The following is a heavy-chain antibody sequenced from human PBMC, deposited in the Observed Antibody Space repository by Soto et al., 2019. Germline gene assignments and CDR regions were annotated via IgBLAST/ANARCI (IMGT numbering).Heavy chain of an antibody. D-gene: IGHD6-19*01. Sequence: LRLSCAASGFTFSDYAMHWVRHAPGKGLEWVAVVSHDGRNTHYADSVKGRFTISRDSSKNTVSLEMTSLRAEDTAVYYCEKGGRQWLVTSDFNYWGQGALVNVSS. CDR3: EKGGRQWLVTSDFNY. CDR2: VSHDGRNT. J-gene: IGHJ4*02. V-gene: IGHV3-30*18. CDR1: GFTFSDYA.